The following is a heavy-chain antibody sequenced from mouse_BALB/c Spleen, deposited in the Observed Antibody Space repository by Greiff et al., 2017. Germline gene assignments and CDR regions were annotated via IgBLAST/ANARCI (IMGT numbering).Heavy chain of an antibody. J-gene: IGHJ4*01. CDR3: ARRGNYGGYAMGY. Sequence: VQLQQPGAELVKPGTSVKLSCKASGYNFTSYWINWVKLRPGQGLEWIGDIYPGSGSTNYNEKFKSKATLTVDTSSSTAYMQLSSLASEDSALYYCARRGNYGGYAMGYWGQGTSVTVSA. D-gene: IGHD2-1*01. V-gene: IGHV1-55*01. CDR2: IYPGSGST. CDR1: GYNFTSYW.